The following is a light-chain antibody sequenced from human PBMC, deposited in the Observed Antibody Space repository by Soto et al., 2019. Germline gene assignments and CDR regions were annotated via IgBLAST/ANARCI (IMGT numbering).Light chain of an antibody. J-gene: IGLJ2*01. CDR3: AAWDDSLNGPV. V-gene: IGLV1-44*01. CDR1: SSTIGSNT. Sequence: QSVLTQAPSASGTPGQRVTISCSGSSSTIGSNTVNWYQQLPGTAPKLLIYSNNQRPSGVPDRFSGSKSGTSASLAISGLQSEDEADYYCAAWDDSLNGPVFGGGTKLTVL. CDR2: SNN.